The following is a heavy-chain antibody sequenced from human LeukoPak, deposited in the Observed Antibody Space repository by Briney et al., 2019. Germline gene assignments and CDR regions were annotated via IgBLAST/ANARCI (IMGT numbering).Heavy chain of an antibody. CDR2: ISGSGGST. J-gene: IGHJ6*02. Sequence: GGSLRLSCEVSGFTISNHGMHWVRQAPGKGLEWVSAISGSGGSTYYADSVKGRFTISRDNSMNTLYLQMNSLRAEDTAVYYCAKEIAPYYYYGMDVWGQGTTVTVSS. CDR3: AKEIAPYYYYGMDV. CDR1: GFTISNHG. D-gene: IGHD2-15*01. V-gene: IGHV3-23*01.